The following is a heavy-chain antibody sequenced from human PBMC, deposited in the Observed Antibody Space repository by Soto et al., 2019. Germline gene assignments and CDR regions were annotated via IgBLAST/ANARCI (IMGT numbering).Heavy chain of an antibody. CDR1: GGSFSGYY. D-gene: IGHD3-3*01. Sequence: KTSETLSLTCAVYGGSFSGYYWSWIRQPPGKGLEWIGEINHSGSTNYNPSLKSRVTISVDTSKNQFSLKLSSVTAADTAVYYCARVGWSTSMDVWGQGTTVTVSS. CDR3: ARVGWSTSMDV. CDR2: INHSGST. J-gene: IGHJ6*02. V-gene: IGHV4-34*01.